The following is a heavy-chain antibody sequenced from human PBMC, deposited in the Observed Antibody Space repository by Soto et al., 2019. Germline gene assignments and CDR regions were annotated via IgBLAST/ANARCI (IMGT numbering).Heavy chain of an antibody. CDR2: IWYDGSNK. D-gene: IGHD6-6*01. Sequence: PGGSLRLSCAASGFTFSSYGMHWVRQAPGKGLEWVAVIWYDGSNKYYADSVKGRFTISRDNAKNSLYLQMNSLRAEDTALYYCAKDISKQLVLLDAIDIWGQGPLVTLSS. CDR3: AKDISKQLVLLDAIDI. J-gene: IGHJ3*02. V-gene: IGHV3-33*03. CDR1: GFTFSSYG.